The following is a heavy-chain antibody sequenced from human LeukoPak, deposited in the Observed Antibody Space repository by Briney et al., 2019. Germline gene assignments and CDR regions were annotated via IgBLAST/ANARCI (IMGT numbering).Heavy chain of an antibody. CDR1: GGAISNTSYY. J-gene: IGHJ5*02. CDR2: ASYSGST. D-gene: IGHD6-13*01. V-gene: IGHV4-39*01. Sequence: SETPSLTCTVSGGAISNTSYYWGWIRQPPGNGLEWIGSASYSGSTNYNPSLKSRVTISLDTSKNQFSLKLRSVTAADTAVYYCARHYSVGRIAAGFDPWGQGTLVTVSS. CDR3: ARHYSVGRIAAGFDP.